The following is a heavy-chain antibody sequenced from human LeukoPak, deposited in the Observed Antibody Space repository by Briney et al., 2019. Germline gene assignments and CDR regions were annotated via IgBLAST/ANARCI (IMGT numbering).Heavy chain of an antibody. Sequence: PSETLSLTCTVSGGSISSYYWSWIRQPPGKGLEWIGYIYYSGSTNYNPSLKSRVTISVDTSKNQFSLKLSSVTAADTAVYYCARDTYYDILTGPTGYYYGMDVWGQGTTVTVSS. CDR2: IYYSGST. D-gene: IGHD3-9*01. CDR1: GGSISSYY. J-gene: IGHJ6*02. CDR3: ARDTYYDILTGPTGYYYGMDV. V-gene: IGHV4-59*12.